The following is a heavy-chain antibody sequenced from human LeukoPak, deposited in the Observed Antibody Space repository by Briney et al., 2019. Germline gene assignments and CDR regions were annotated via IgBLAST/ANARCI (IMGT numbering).Heavy chain of an antibody. CDR2: ISSSSIYI. J-gene: IGHJ4*02. Sequence: PGGSLRLSCAASGFTFSSYSMNWVRQAPGQGLEWVPSISSSSIYIYYADSVKGRFTISRDNAKNSLYLQMNSLRAEDTAVYYCARQTAYCANGVCSYFDYWGQGILVTVSS. D-gene: IGHD2-8*01. CDR1: GFTFSSYS. CDR3: ARQTAYCANGVCSYFDY. V-gene: IGHV3-21*01.